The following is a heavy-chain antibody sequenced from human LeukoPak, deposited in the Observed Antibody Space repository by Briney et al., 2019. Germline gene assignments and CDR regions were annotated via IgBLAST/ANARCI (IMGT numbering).Heavy chain of an antibody. CDR2: ISPFNGYT. J-gene: IGHJ4*02. CDR3: LRDRGILSGYYDWAPDY. V-gene: IGHV1-18*04. CDR1: GYTFIQYG. D-gene: IGHD3-9*01. Sequence: EASVKVSCKASGYTFIQYGISWVRQAPGQGLEWMGWISPFNGYTNYLQKIEGRVTLTTDTFTSTVYMEMRSLRSDDTAVYYCLRDRGILSGYYDWAPDYWGQGTPVTVYS.